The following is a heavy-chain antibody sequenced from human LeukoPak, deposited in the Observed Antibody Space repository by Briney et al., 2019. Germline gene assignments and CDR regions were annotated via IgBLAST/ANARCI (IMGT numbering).Heavy chain of an antibody. D-gene: IGHD3-22*01. CDR2: INHSGST. Sequence: SETLSLTCAVYGGSFSGYYWSWIRQPPGKGLEWIGEINHSGSTNYNPSLKSRVTISVDTSKNQFSLKLSSVTAADTAVYYCARERGYYDSSGWFDPWSQGTLVTVSS. V-gene: IGHV4-34*01. CDR3: ARERGYYDSSGWFDP. J-gene: IGHJ5*02. CDR1: GGSFSGYY.